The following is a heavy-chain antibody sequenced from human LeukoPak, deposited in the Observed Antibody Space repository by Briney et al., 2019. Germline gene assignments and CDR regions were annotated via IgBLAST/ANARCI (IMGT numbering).Heavy chain of an antibody. CDR2: ISDDGSNK. Sequence: GGSLRLSCAVSGFTFSKYAVHWVRQAPGKGLEWVVVISDDGSNKYYADSVKGRFTISRDNSKNTLYLQMNSLRAEDTAVYYCAKDEGHSGSYGGHNWFDPWGQGTLVTVSS. D-gene: IGHD1-26*01. J-gene: IGHJ5*02. V-gene: IGHV3-30*18. CDR3: AKDEGHSGSYGGHNWFDP. CDR1: GFTFSKYA.